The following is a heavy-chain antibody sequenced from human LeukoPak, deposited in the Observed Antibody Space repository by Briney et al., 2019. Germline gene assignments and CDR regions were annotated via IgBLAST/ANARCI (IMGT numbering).Heavy chain of an antibody. CDR1: SGSISSYY. V-gene: IGHV4-59*01. Sequence: PSETLSLTCTVSSGSISSYYWSWIRQPPGKGLEWIGYIYYSGSTNYNPSLKSRVTISVDTSKNQFSLKLSSVTAADTAVYYCARGERRLDYWGQGTLVTVSS. CDR3: ARGERRLDY. J-gene: IGHJ4*02. D-gene: IGHD1-1*01. CDR2: IYYSGST.